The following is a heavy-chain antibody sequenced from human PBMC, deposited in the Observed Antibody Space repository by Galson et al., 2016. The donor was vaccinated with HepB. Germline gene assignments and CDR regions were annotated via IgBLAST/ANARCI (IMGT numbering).Heavy chain of an antibody. CDR3: ARHRALDMSGSLNWFDP. J-gene: IGHJ5*02. CDR2: VFYTGAT. V-gene: IGHV4-39*01. CDR1: GGSISSSNYY. Sequence: SETLSLTCAVSGGSISSSNYYWGWIRQPPGKSLEWIGSVFYTGATYYNGPLESRVTISIDTSNNEFFLKINSVTAADTAVYYCARHRALDMSGSLNWFDPWGQGTLVIVSS. D-gene: IGHD3-10*01.